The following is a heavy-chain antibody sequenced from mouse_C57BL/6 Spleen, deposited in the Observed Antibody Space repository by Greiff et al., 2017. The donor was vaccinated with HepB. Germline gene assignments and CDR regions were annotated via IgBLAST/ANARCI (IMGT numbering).Heavy chain of an antibody. CDR2: IQPNYGTT. CDR1: GYSFTDYN. J-gene: IGHJ2*01. D-gene: IGHD4-1*01. Sequence: EVQLQQSGPELVKPGASVKISCKASGYSFTDYNMNWVKQSNGKSLEWIGVIQPNYGTTSSNQKFKGKATLTVDQSCSTAYMQLNSLTFEDSAVYYCALTGTGYFDYWGQGTTLTVSS. CDR3: ALTGTGYFDY. V-gene: IGHV1-39*01.